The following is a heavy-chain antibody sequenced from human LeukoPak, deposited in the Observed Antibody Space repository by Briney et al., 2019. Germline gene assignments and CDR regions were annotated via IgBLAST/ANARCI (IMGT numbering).Heavy chain of an antibody. CDR2: IYYRGST. CDR1: GGSINRYY. J-gene: IGHJ4*02. D-gene: IGHD1-26*01. V-gene: IGHV4-59*08. Sequence: SETLSLTCTLSGGSINRYYWSWIPQPPQKGREGSGYIYYRGSTIYTPSLNSRVTISVDTSKHQFSLKLSSVTAADTAVYYCARHLSGSYYREPTRLAYWGQGTLVTASS. CDR3: ARHLSGSYYREPTRLAY.